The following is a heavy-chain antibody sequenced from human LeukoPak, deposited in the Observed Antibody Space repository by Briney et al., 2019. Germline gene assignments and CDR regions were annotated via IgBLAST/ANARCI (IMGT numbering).Heavy chain of an antibody. J-gene: IGHJ4*02. Sequence: QSGGSLRLSCAASGFTFSSYAMSWVRQAPGKGLEWVSAISGSGGSTYYADSVKGRFTISRDNSKNTLYLQMNILRAEDTAVYHCAKADGYNPSYFDYWGQGTLVTVSS. V-gene: IGHV3-23*01. D-gene: IGHD5-24*01. CDR1: GFTFSSYA. CDR3: AKADGYNPSYFDY. CDR2: ISGSGGST.